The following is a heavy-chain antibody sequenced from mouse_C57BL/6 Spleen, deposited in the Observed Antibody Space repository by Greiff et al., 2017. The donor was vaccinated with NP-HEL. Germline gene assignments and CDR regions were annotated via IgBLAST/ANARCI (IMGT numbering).Heavy chain of an antibody. D-gene: IGHD4-1*01. V-gene: IGHV1-76*01. CDR2: IYPGSGNT. Sequence: LVESGAELVRPGASVKLSCKASGYTFTDYYINWVKQRPGQGLEWIARIYPGSGNTYYNEKFKGKATLTAEKSSSTAYMQLSSLTSEDSAVYFCATGTVSWFAYWGQGTLVTVSA. J-gene: IGHJ3*01. CDR1: GYTFTDYY. CDR3: ATGTVSWFAY.